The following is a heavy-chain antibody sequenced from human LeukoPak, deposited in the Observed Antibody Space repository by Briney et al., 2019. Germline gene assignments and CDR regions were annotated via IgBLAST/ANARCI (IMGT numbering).Heavy chain of an antibody. D-gene: IGHD3-22*01. Sequence: SETLSLTCGVSGYSISGGYYWGWIRQSPGKGLEWIATIFHTGSIYHNPSLKSRVILSVDASKNQFSLILTSVTAADTAVYYCVRMGVSYYYDSSTYYPVAFDVWGQGTMVTVSS. CDR3: VRMGVSYYYDSSTYYPVAFDV. V-gene: IGHV4-38-2*01. J-gene: IGHJ3*01. CDR1: GYSISGGYY. CDR2: IFHTGSI.